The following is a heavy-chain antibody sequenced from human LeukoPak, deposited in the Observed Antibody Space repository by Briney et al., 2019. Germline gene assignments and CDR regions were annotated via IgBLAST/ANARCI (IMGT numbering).Heavy chain of an antibody. V-gene: IGHV3-49*04. Sequence: PGRSLTLSCTASGFTFRDYAMPWVRQAPGRELAGAGFISSKAYGGTTEYAASVKGRVTISRDDSKSIAYQQISSRKTEETALYYCTRVSDGSYYRLDIWGQGTVVTVSS. J-gene: IGHJ3*02. CDR1: GFTFRDYA. CDR2: ISSKAYGGTT. CDR3: TRVSDGSYYRLDI. D-gene: IGHD1-26*01.